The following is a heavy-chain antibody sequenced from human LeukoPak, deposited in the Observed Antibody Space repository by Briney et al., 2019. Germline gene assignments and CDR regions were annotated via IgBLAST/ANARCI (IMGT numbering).Heavy chain of an antibody. CDR3: ARDGVTMVRGVIYNWFDP. Sequence: PGGSLRLSCAASGFTFSSYAMSWVRQAPGKGLEWVSSISGSGGRTYYADSVKGRFTISRDNSKNTLYLQMNSLRAEDTAVYYCARDGVTMVRGVIYNWFDPWGQGTLVTVSS. J-gene: IGHJ5*02. V-gene: IGHV3-23*01. CDR1: GFTFSSYA. CDR2: ISGSGGRT. D-gene: IGHD3-10*01.